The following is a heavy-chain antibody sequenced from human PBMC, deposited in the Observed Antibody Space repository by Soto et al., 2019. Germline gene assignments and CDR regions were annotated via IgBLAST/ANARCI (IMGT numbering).Heavy chain of an antibody. V-gene: IGHV1-3*05. CDR3: ARSSGCYVGFDP. CDR2: INAGNGNT. J-gene: IGHJ5*02. D-gene: IGHD6-25*01. CDR1: GYTFTSYA. Sequence: QVQLVQSGAEEKKPGASVKVSCKASGYTFTSYAMHWVRQAPGQRLEWMGWINAGNGNTKYSQKFQGRATITRDTSASTAYMERSTLRSEDTAVDSWARSSGCYVGFDPWGQGTLVTVSS.